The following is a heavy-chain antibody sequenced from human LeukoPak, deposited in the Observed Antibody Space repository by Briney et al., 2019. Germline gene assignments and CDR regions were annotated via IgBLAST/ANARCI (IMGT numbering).Heavy chain of an antibody. Sequence: PSETLSLTCSVSDGSINSYYWNWIRRPPGKGLEWIGYIYYTGSTNYNPSLKSRVTISVDTSKNQFSLKLSSVTAADMAVYYCARDAYSSSEVDWFDPWGQGTLVTVSS. D-gene: IGHD6-13*01. J-gene: IGHJ5*02. CDR1: DGSINSYY. CDR2: IYYTGST. V-gene: IGHV4-59*01. CDR3: ARDAYSSSEVDWFDP.